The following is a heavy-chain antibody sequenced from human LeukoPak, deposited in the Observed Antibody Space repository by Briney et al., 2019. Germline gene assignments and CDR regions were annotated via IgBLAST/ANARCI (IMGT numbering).Heavy chain of an antibody. CDR1: GFTFSTFG. CDR2: IPASGGNT. J-gene: IGHJ4*02. V-gene: IGHV3-23*01. D-gene: IGHD6-19*01. Sequence: YPGGSLRLSCAASGFTFSTFGMRWVRQAPGKGLEWVSTIPASGGNTYYADSVRGRFTISRDNSKNTLYLQINSLTAEDTAIYYCVRYLSGWYYFDWWGQETLVTVSS. CDR3: VRYLSGWYYFDW.